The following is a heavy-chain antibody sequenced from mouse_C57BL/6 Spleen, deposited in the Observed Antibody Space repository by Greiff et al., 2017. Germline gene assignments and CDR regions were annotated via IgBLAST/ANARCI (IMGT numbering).Heavy chain of an antibody. J-gene: IGHJ4*01. CDR3: ARLLTRGGIDY. Sequence: EVKLVESGGGLVKPGGSLKLSCAASGFTFSDYGMHWVRQAPEKGLEWVAYISSGSSTIYYADTVKGRFTISRDNAKKTLFLQMTSLRSEDTAMYYCARLLTRGGIDYWGQGTSVTVSS. CDR2: ISSGSSTI. V-gene: IGHV5-17*01. CDR1: GFTFSDYG. D-gene: IGHD2-14*01.